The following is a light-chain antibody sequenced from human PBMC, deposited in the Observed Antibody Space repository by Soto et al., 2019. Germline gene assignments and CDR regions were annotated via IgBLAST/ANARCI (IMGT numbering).Light chain of an antibody. CDR3: QQYNNWPSWT. V-gene: IGKV3-15*01. CDR2: GAS. Sequence: EIVMTQSPATLSVSPGERATLSCRASQSVSSNLAWYQQKPGQSPMLLIYGASTRATDIPARFSGSGSGTEFTLTISSLQSEDFAVYYCQQYNNWPSWTFGQGTKVEIK. CDR1: QSVSSN. J-gene: IGKJ1*01.